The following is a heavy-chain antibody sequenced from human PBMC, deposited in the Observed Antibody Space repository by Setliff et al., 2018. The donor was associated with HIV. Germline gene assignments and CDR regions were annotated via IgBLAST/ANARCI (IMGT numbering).Heavy chain of an antibody. Sequence: PGGSLRLSCATSGFTFNSAWMTWVRQGPGKGLEWVGRIKSKTDGGTADYAAPVKGRFTISRDDSKSTVYLQMNSLKTEDTAVYYCTTWQAGNDYWGQGTLVTVSS. CDR1: GFTFNSAW. D-gene: IGHD6-13*01. V-gene: IGHV3-15*01. J-gene: IGHJ4*02. CDR3: TTWQAGNDY. CDR2: IKSKTDGGTA.